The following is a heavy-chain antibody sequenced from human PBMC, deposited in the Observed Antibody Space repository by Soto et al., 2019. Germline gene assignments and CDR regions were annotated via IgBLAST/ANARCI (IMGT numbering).Heavy chain of an antibody. D-gene: IGHD1-1*01. CDR2: MNAGNGNT. V-gene: IGHV1-3*01. J-gene: IGHJ2*01. CDR1: GYTFSTYA. Sequence: ASVKVSCKASGYTFSTYAMHWVRQAPGQRLEWMGWMNAGNGNTKYSQKFQGRVTITRDPSASTAYMELSSLTSEDTAVYYCARNLWRGVYSMPAYWGR. CDR3: ARNLWRGVYSMPAY.